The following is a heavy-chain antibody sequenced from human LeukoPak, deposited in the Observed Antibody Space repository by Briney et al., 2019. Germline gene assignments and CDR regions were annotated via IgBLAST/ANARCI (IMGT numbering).Heavy chain of an antibody. J-gene: IGHJ3*02. CDR1: GFTFSSYW. Sequence: GGSLRLSCTASGFTFSSYWMSWVRQAPGEGLEGVANIKQDGSEKYYVDSVKGRFTISRDNAKNSLYLQMNSLRAEDTAVYYCARSDSSSWYASAFDIWGQGTMVTVSS. D-gene: IGHD6-13*01. CDR3: ARSDSSSWYASAFDI. V-gene: IGHV3-7*01. CDR2: IKQDGSEK.